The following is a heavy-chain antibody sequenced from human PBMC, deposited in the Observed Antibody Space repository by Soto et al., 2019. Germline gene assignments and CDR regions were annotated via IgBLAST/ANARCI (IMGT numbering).Heavy chain of an antibody. CDR3: ATMGTPATHLYSFDN. CDR1: GGSISSDDYY. Sequence: SETLSLTCTVSGGSISSDDYYWSWIRQPPGKGLEWIGFMSYSGSTSYNASLKSRVTISVDTSKNQFSLNLNFVTAADTAVYYCATMGTPATHLYSFDNWGQGTLSPSPQ. J-gene: IGHJ4*02. D-gene: IGHD1-7*01. CDR2: MSYSGST. V-gene: IGHV4-30-4*01.